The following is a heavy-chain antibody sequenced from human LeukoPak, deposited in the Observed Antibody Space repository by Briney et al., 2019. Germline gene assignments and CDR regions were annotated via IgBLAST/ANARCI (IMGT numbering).Heavy chain of an antibody. CDR1: GGSISSGNW. CDR3: ARGGRVVPAAMHY. V-gene: IGHV4-4*02. D-gene: IGHD2-2*01. CDR2: IYHSGST. Sequence: SETLSLTCAVSGGSISSGNWWNWVRQSPGKGLEWIGEIYHSGSTNYNPSLKSRVTISVDTSKNQFSLRLSSVTAADTAVYYCARGGRVVPAAMHYWGQGTLVTVSS. J-gene: IGHJ4*02.